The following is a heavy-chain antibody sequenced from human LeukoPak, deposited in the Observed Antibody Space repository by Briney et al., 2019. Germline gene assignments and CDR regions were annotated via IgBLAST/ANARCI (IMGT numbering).Heavy chain of an antibody. Sequence: PSETLSLTCAVYGGSLSGYYWSWIRQPPGKGLEWIGEINHSGSTNYNPSLKSRVTISVDTSKNQFSLKLSSVTAADTAVYYCARGPLVVVVAARWFDPWGQGTLVTVSS. J-gene: IGHJ5*02. D-gene: IGHD2-15*01. CDR3: ARGPLVVVVAARWFDP. V-gene: IGHV4-34*01. CDR2: INHSGST. CDR1: GGSLSGYY.